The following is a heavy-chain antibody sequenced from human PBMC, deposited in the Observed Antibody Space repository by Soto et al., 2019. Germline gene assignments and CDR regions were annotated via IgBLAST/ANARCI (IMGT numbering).Heavy chain of an antibody. V-gene: IGHV4-31*03. D-gene: IGHD2-2*01. CDR3: ARAPLCFNPSSPNAYPPSGRAF. J-gene: IGHJ6*02. CDR1: GGSIRSGGYY. Sequence: SETLSLTCTVSGGSIRSGGYYWNWIRQHPGRGLEWIGCIDYTGSTNYNPSLKSRVTIFTDTSKSQFSLRLSSVTAAYTAGYYCARAPLCFNPSSPNAYPPSGRAFWAQGPTVPVSS. CDR2: IDYTGST.